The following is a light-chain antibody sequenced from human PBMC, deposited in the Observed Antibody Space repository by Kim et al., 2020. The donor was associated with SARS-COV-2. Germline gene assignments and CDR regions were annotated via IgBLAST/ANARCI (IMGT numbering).Light chain of an antibody. J-gene: IGLJ2*01. V-gene: IGLV2-14*04. CDR1: RSDVGGYNY. Sequence: GQLITFSCTVTRSDVGGYNYVSLYQQHPGKAPKLVIYDVSKRPSGVSNRFSGSKSGNTASLTISGLQAEDEADDYCSSYTSSSSVVFGGGTQLTVL. CDR3: SSYTSSSSVV. CDR2: DVS.